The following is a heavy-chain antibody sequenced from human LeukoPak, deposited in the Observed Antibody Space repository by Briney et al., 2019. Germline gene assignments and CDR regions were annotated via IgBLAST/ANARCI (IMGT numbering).Heavy chain of an antibody. J-gene: IGHJ5*02. V-gene: IGHV4-61*02. D-gene: IGHD6-13*01. Sequence: SETLSLTCTVSGGSISSGSYYWSWIRQPAGKGLEWIGRIYTSGSTNYNPSLKSRVTISVDTSKNQFSLKLSSVTAADTAVYYCARSFYSSSWYVENWFDPWGQGTLVTVSS. CDR3: ARSFYSSSWYVENWFDP. CDR1: GGSISSGSYY. CDR2: IYTSGST.